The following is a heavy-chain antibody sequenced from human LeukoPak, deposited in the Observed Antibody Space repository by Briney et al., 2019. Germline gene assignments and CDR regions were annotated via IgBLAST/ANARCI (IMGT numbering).Heavy chain of an antibody. CDR1: GGSIYIISYY. Sequence: SETLSLTCTVSGGSIYIISYYWGWIRQPPGKGLEWIGSMYYSGNTYYNPSLKSRVTMSVDTSKNQFSLKLSSVTAADTAVYYCARLPRGSGNYGGGYYYYYYMDVWGKGTTVTVSS. D-gene: IGHD3-16*01. CDR2: MYYSGNT. J-gene: IGHJ6*03. V-gene: IGHV4-39*01. CDR3: ARLPRGSGNYGGGYYYYYYMDV.